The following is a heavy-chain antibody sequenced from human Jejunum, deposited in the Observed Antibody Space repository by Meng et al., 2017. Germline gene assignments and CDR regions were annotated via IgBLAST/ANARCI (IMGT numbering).Heavy chain of an antibody. Sequence: GGSLRLSCAASGFTFGDYYMDWVRQAPGKGLERVGRSRNKANSYTTEYAASVKGRFTISRDDSKNSVYLQMNSLKTEDTAVYYCVRVPKIVGTTTVFDYWGQGTLVTVSS. D-gene: IGHD1-26*01. V-gene: IGHV3-72*01. CDR3: VRVPKIVGTTTVFDY. J-gene: IGHJ4*02. CDR2: SRNKANSYTT. CDR1: GFTFGDYY.